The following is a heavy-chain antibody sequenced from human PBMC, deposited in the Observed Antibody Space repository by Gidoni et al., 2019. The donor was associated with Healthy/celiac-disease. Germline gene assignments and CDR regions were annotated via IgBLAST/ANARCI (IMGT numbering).Heavy chain of an antibody. Sequence: EVQLVESGGGLVPPGRSLRLSCTASGFTFGDYAMSWFRQAPGKGLEWVGFIRSKAYGGTTEYAASVKGRFTISRDDSKSIAYLQMNSLKTEDTAVYYCTRVGFWSGYLDWGQGTLVTVSS. CDR2: IRSKAYGGTT. CDR1: GFTFGDYA. V-gene: IGHV3-49*03. CDR3: TRVGFWSGYLD. J-gene: IGHJ4*02. D-gene: IGHD3-3*01.